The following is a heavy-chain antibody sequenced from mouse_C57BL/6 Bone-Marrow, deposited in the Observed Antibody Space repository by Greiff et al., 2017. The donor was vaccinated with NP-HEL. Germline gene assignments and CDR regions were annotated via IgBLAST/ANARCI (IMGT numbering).Heavy chain of an antibody. Sequence: EVHLVESGGGLVKPGGSLKLSCAASGFTFSDYGMHWVRQAPEKGLEWVAYISSGSSTIYYADTVKGRFTITRDNAKNTLFLQMTSLRSEDTAMYYCARGSTMVTTLDYWGQGTTLTVSS. J-gene: IGHJ2*01. D-gene: IGHD2-2*01. V-gene: IGHV5-17*01. CDR3: ARGSTMVTTLDY. CDR1: GFTFSDYG. CDR2: ISSGSSTI.